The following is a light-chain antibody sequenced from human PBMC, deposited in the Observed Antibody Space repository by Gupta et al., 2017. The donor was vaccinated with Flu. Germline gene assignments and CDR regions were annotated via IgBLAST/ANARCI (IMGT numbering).Light chain of an antibody. J-gene: IGKJ2*01. CDR2: GTS. V-gene: IGKV3-20*01. CDR1: ESVNRND. Sequence: GTLFLSPGERGTLSCGAGESVNRNDLDWYQQKPGQAPRLLIYGTSNRATGVPDRFSGAGSETEFTLTINRLEPEESAFFYCHHEGNSPYTFGQGTKLEIK. CDR3: HHEGNSPYT.